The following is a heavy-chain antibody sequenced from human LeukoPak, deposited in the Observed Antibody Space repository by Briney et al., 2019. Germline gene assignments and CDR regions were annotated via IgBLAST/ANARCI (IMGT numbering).Heavy chain of an antibody. J-gene: IGHJ4*02. CDR2: IWYDESSE. D-gene: IGHD2-2*01. CDR3: ARRYCSSTSCLLDY. Sequence: GGSLRLSCAASGFTFSSYGMHWVRQAPGKGLEWVAIIWYDESSEYYADSVKGRFTISRDNSKNTLYLQMNSLRADDTAVYYCARRYCSSTSCLLDYWGQGTLVTVSS. V-gene: IGHV3-33*01. CDR1: GFTFSSYG.